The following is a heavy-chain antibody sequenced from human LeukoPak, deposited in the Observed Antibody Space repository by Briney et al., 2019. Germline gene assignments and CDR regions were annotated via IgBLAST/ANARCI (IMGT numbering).Heavy chain of an antibody. CDR1: GFTFSSYA. J-gene: IGHJ6*02. CDR2: ISYDGSNK. Sequence: GRSLRLSCAASGFTFSSYAMHRVRQAPGKGLEWVAVISYDGSNKYYADSVKGRFTISRDNSKNTLYLQMNSLRAEDTAVYYCASLNPGLSSSWAHPPLGYYYYYGMDVWGQGTTVTVSS. V-gene: IGHV3-30*04. CDR3: ASLNPGLSSSWAHPPLGYYYYYGMDV. D-gene: IGHD6-13*01.